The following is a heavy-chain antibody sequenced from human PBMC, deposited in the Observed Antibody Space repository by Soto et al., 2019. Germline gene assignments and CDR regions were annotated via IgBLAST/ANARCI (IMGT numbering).Heavy chain of an antibody. CDR2: MHASVRT. J-gene: IGHJ4*02. CDR1: GGSFSGYN. Sequence: PSETLSLTCAVYGGSFSGYNWSWIRHPPGKGLGRIGKMHASVRTNYNPTLNSRAPTFIDTSKNQFSLQLSSVTAAVTAVYYCARGLFRPYYYGSGSPYRGVPFDSWGQGTLVTVSS. CDR3: ARGLFRPYYYGSGSPYRGVPFDS. V-gene: IGHV4-34*01. D-gene: IGHD3-10*01.